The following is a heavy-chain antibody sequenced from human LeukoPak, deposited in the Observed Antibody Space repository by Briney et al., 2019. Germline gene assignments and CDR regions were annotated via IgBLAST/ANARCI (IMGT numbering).Heavy chain of an antibody. V-gene: IGHV3-7*03. CDR2: IKQGGREE. CDR1: EFIFSDYW. D-gene: IGHD3-10*01. CDR3: ARDNGGWFDS. J-gene: IGHJ5*01. Sequence: GGSMRLACVASEFIFSDYWMSWVRQAQGMGLEWVANIKQGGREEKYVGSVKGRFAISRDDANSSLYLQMDSLSGADTAVYYCARDNGGWFDSWGRGTLVTVSS.